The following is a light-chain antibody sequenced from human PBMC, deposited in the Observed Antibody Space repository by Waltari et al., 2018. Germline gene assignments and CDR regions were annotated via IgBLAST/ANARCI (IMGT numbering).Light chain of an antibody. CDR2: AAS. J-gene: IGKJ5*01. V-gene: IGKV1-39*01. CDR1: QVITRY. CDR3: QQSHSIPIT. Sequence: DIQMTQSPSSLSASVGDSVTITCRASQVITRYLHWYQQRPGKAPKLLIYAASTLENGVPSSFSGPGSGTDFTLTINGLQSEDFATYFCQQSHSIPITFGQGTRLDIK.